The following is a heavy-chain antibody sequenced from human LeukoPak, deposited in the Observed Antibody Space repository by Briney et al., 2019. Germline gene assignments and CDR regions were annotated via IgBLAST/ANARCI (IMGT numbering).Heavy chain of an antibody. V-gene: IGHV3-30*04. D-gene: IGHD3-9*01. CDR1: GFTFSSYA. Sequence: GGSLRLSCAASGFTFSSYAMHWVRQAPGKGLEWVAVISYDGSNKYYADSVKGRFTISRDNSKNTLYLQMNSLRAEDTAVYYCARDNDFLTGYERDTYYFDYWGQGTLVTVSS. J-gene: IGHJ4*02. CDR2: ISYDGSNK. CDR3: ARDNDFLTGYERDTYYFDY.